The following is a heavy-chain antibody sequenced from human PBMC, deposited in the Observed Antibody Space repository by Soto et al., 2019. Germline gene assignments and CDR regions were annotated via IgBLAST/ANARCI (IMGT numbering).Heavy chain of an antibody. Sequence: QVQLVQSGAEVKKPGASVKVSCKASGYTFTSYGISWVRQAPGQGLEWMGWISAYNGNTNYAQKLQGRVTMTTDTSTRTAYMELRSLRSDDTAVYYWAREGSALVAARYYYYGMDVWGQGTTVTVSS. CDR3: AREGSALVAARYYYYGMDV. CDR1: GYTFTSYG. CDR2: ISAYNGNT. D-gene: IGHD6-6*01. J-gene: IGHJ6*02. V-gene: IGHV1-18*01.